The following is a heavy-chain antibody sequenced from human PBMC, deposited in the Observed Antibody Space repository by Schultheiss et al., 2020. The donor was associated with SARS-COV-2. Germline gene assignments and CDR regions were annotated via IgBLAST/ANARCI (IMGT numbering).Heavy chain of an antibody. J-gene: IGHJ4*02. CDR2: IYYSGLT. Sequence: SETLSLTCTVSGGPISGGGYNWGWVRQPPGKGPEWIGSIYYSGLTYYNPSLSSRVTMSLDTSKNHFSLRLSSLTAADTAVYYCATLYRHYYDSSGYGTATDWGQGTLVTVSS. D-gene: IGHD3-22*01. V-gene: IGHV4-39*01. CDR3: ATLYRHYYDSSGYGTATD. CDR1: GGPISGGGYN.